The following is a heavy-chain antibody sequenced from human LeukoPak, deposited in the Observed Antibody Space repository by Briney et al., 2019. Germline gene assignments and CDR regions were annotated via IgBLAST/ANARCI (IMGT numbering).Heavy chain of an antibody. CDR3: AKDKAGTIVWYGRWAIGLFDY. D-gene: IGHD6-13*01. CDR2: ISADGGST. V-gene: IGHV3-43*02. CDR1: GFNFDAYA. Sequence: PGGSLRLSCAASGFNFDAYAMHWVRQAPGKGLQWISLISADGGSTYYADSVKGRFTISRDNSKNSLYLQMDSLTTEDTAFYYCAKDKAGTIVWYGRWAIGLFDYWGQGTLHTVSS. J-gene: IGHJ4*02.